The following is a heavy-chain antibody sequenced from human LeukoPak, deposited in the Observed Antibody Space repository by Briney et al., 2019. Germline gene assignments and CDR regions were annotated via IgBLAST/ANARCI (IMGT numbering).Heavy chain of an antibody. CDR3: AKDRGGSYTFDI. D-gene: IGHD3-16*01. CDR1: GNTFTSSH. CDR2: INIGDGYT. V-gene: IGHV1-46*01. Sequence: ASVKVSCKASGNTFTSSHMHWVRQAPGQGLEWMGIINIGDGYTKYAQKFQGRVTITRDTSTSTLYMELSSLRSEDTAVYYCAKDRGGSYTFDIWGQGTMVTASS. J-gene: IGHJ3*02.